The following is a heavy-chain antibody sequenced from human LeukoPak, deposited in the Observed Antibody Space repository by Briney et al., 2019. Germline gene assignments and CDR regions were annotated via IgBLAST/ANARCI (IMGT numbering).Heavy chain of an antibody. J-gene: IGHJ6*02. Sequence: PGGSLRLSCAASGFTVSSNYMSWVRQAPGKGLEWVSGIRVNGGSTYYADSVKGRSTNSRDNSKNTLYLEMNSLRAEDTAVYYCAKGYIVRTIGDMDVWGQGTTVTVSS. CDR1: GFTVSSNY. CDR2: IRVNGGST. D-gene: IGHD5-12*01. CDR3: AKGYIVRTIGDMDV. V-gene: IGHV3-23*01.